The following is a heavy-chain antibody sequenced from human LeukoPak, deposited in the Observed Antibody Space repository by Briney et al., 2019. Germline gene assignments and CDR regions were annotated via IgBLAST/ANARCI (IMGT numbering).Heavy chain of an antibody. V-gene: IGHV4-61*02. CDR1: GGSISSGSYY. CDR2: IYTSGST. CDR3: ARLQGGIAATGSDY. Sequence: SETLSLTCTVSGGSISSGSYYWSWIRQPAGKGLEWIGRIYTSGSTNYNPSLKSRVTISVDTSKNQFSLKLSSVTAADTAVYYCARLQGGIAATGSDYWGQGTLVTVSS. D-gene: IGHD6-13*01. J-gene: IGHJ4*02.